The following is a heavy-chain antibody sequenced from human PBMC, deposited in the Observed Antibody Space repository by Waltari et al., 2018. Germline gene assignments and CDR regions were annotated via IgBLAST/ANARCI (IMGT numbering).Heavy chain of an antibody. J-gene: IGHJ4*02. CDR3: ARDGYSRHYFDY. CDR2: IIPIFGTA. Sequence: QVQLVQSGAEVKKPGSSVKVPCTDYGGTFSSYAIRVVRQPPGQGLEWMGGIIPIFGTANYGQKFQGRDTMTTDESTSTAYMELSSLRSEDTAVYYCARDGYSRHYFDYWGQGTLVTVSS. V-gene: IGHV1-69*05. D-gene: IGHD2-15*01. CDR1: GGTFSSYA.